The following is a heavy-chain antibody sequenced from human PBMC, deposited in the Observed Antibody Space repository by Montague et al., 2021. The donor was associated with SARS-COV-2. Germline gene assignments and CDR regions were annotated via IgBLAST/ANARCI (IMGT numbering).Heavy chain of an antibody. D-gene: IGHD2-8*01. Sequence: SETLSLTYTVSGGSISSPDYYWGWLRQSPGKGLEWIGSTSYTGRTYYNPSLRSRVSFSMDTSKNHFSLSLSSVTVAATAFYFCARQLPSYCATNKCYPYYFDGWGQGALVTVSS. V-gene: IGHV4-39*01. CDR3: ARQLPSYCATNKCYPYYFDG. CDR1: GGSISSPDYY. J-gene: IGHJ4*02. CDR2: TSYTGRT.